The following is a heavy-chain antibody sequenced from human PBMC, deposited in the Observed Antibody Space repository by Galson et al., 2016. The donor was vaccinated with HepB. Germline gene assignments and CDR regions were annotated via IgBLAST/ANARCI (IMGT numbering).Heavy chain of an antibody. D-gene: IGHD5/OR15-5a*01. CDR1: GDSVSSYSAA. J-gene: IGHJ4*02. CDR2: TYYMSKGDN. Sequence: SAIPGDSVSSYSAAWNWIRQSPSTGLEWLGRTYYMSKGDNDYAESVKSRITINPDTSKNQFALQLTSVTPEDTAVYYCARVVGRGVYDGRFDYWGQGILVTVSS. CDR3: ARVVGRGVYDGRFDY. V-gene: IGHV6-1*01.